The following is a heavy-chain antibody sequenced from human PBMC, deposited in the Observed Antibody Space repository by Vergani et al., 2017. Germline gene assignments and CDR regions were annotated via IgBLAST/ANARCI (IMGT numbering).Heavy chain of an antibody. J-gene: IGHJ6*02. CDR2: RNTNSGNT. CDR1: GYTFTSYD. D-gene: IGHD6-13*01. Sequence: QVQLVQSGAEVKKPGASVKVSCKASGYTFTSYDINWVRQATGQGLEWMGWRNTNSGNTGYAQKFQGRGTMTRTNSISTAYMELSSLRSEDTAVYYCAREQAAAGMGNYYYYGMDVWGQGTTVTVSS. CDR3: AREQAAAGMGNYYYYGMDV. V-gene: IGHV1-8*01.